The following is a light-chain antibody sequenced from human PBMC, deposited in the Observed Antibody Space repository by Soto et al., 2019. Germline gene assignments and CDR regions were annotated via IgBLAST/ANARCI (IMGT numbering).Light chain of an antibody. J-gene: IGLJ1*01. CDR1: SSDVGAYNY. CDR2: DVT. V-gene: IGLV2-14*01. CDR3: SSYTTSTTLIV. Sequence: QSVLTQPASVSGSPGQSITIFCTGTSSDVGAYNYVSWYQQHPGTAPKLITYDVTIRPSGVSDRFSGSKSGNTASLSISGLQAEDEADYYCSSYTTSTTLIVFGTGTKVTVL.